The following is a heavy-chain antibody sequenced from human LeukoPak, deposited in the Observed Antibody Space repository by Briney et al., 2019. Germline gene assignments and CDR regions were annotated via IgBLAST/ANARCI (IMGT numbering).Heavy chain of an antibody. CDR3: ARPKEPLWFDP. V-gene: IGHV3-74*01. J-gene: IGHJ5*02. CDR2: INSDGSST. D-gene: IGHD1-14*01. Sequence: GGSLRLSCAASGFTFSSYWMHWVRQAPGKGLEWVSCINSDGSSTSYADSVKGRFTISRDNAKNTLYLQMNSLRAEDTAVYYCARPKEPLWFDPWGQGTLVTVSS. CDR1: GFTFSSYW.